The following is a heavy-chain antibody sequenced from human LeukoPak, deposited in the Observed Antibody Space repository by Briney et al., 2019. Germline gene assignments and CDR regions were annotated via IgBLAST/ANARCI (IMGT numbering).Heavy chain of an antibody. CDR1: EYTFTDYY. CDR2: INPNSGGT. J-gene: IGHJ3*02. Sequence: ASVKVSCKASEYTFTDYYMHWVRQAPGQGLEWMGWINPNSGGTNYAQKFQGRVTLTRDTSISTAYMELSRLRSDDTAVYYCAIEQPAVTTTSGGAFDIWGQGTMVTVSS. D-gene: IGHD4-17*01. CDR3: AIEQPAVTTTSGGAFDI. V-gene: IGHV1-2*02.